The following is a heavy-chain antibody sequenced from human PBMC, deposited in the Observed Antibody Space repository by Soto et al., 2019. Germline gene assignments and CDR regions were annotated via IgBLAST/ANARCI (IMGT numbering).Heavy chain of an antibody. Sequence: GESLKISCKGSGYSFTSYWIGWVRQMPGKGLEWMGIIYPADSDTRYSPSFQGQVTISVDKSITTAYLQWSSLRASDTAMYYCARSRRGAYSSGWYSPSGYYNYGIDVWGQGTKVTVSS. D-gene: IGHD6-19*01. CDR1: GYSFTSYW. V-gene: IGHV5-51*01. J-gene: IGHJ6*02. CDR3: ARSRRGAYSSGWYSPSGYYNYGIDV. CDR2: IYPADSDT.